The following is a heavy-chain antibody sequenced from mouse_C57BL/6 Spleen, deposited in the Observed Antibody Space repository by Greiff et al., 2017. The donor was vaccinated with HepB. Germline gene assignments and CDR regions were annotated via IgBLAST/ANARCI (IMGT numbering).Heavy chain of an antibody. CDR2: IDPEDGET. CDR1: GFNIKDYY. CDR3: ARDGSSYEAY. Sequence: EVHLVESGAELVKPGASVKLSCTASGFNIKDYYMHWVKQRTEQGLEWIGRIDPEDGETKNAPKFQGKATITADTSSNTAYRQHSSLTSEDTAVYYCARDGSSYEAYWGQGTLVTVSA. D-gene: IGHD1-1*01. V-gene: IGHV14-2*01. J-gene: IGHJ3*01.